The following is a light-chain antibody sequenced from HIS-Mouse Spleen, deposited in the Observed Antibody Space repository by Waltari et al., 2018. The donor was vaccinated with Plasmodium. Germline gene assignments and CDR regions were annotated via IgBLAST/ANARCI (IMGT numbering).Light chain of an antibody. CDR3: QQSYSTWT. CDR1: QSISSY. Sequence: DIQMTQSPSSLSASVGASVTITCRASQSISSYLNWYQQKPGKAPNLLIYAASSLQSGVPSRFSGSGSGTDFTLTISSLQPEDFATYYCQQSYSTWTFG. J-gene: IGKJ1*01. CDR2: AAS. V-gene: IGKV1-39*01.